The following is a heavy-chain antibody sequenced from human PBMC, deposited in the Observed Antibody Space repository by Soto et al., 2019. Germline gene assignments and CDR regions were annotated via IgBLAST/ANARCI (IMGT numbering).Heavy chain of an antibody. D-gene: IGHD3-9*01. Sequence: QVQLVQSGAEVKKPGSSVKVSCKASGGTFSSYAISWVRQAPGQGLEWMGGIIPIFGTANYAQKFQGRVTITAVESTSTAYMELGSLRSEDTAVYYCARETNYDILTGFKGYYFDYWGQGTLVTVSS. V-gene: IGHV1-69*12. CDR1: GGTFSSYA. J-gene: IGHJ4*02. CDR3: ARETNYDILTGFKGYYFDY. CDR2: IIPIFGTA.